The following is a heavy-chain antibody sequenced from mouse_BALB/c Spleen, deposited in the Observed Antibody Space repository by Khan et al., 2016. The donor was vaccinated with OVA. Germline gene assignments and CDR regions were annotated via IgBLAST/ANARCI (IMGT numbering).Heavy chain of an antibody. CDR1: GFSLITYG. D-gene: IGHD1-2*01. Sequence: QVQLKQSGPGLVQPSQSLSITCTVSGFSLITYGVHWVRQSPGKGLEWLGGIWSDGSTDYNAAFISRLSITKDNSKSQVFFKMNSRQADDTAIYYCASNAYRYGFAYWGRGTLVTVSA. V-gene: IGHV2-4-1*01. CDR2: IWSDGST. J-gene: IGHJ3*01. CDR3: ASNAYRYGFAY.